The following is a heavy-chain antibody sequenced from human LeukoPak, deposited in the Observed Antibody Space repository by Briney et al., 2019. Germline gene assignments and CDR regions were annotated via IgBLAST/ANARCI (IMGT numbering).Heavy chain of an antibody. CDR1: GGSISSYY. J-gene: IGHJ4*02. Sequence: SETLSLTYTVSGGSISSYYWSWIRQPPGKGLEWIGYIYYSGSTNYNPSLKSRVTISVDTSRNQFSLKLSSVTAADTAVYYCAAGQLGYYFDYWGQGTLVTVSS. CDR3: AAGQLGYYFDY. D-gene: IGHD1-1*01. CDR2: IYYSGST. V-gene: IGHV4-59*08.